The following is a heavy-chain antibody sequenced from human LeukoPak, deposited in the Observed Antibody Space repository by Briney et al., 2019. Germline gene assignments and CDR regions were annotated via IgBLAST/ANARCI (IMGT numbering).Heavy chain of an antibody. CDR1: GGTFSSYA. Sequence: SVKVSCKASGGTFSSYAISWVRQAPGQGLEWVGGIIPIFGTANYAQKFQGRVTITTDESTSTAYMELSSLRSEDTAVYYCARIGRYCTNGVCYTGLDYWGQGTLVTVSS. CDR2: IIPIFGTA. CDR3: ARIGRYCTNGVCYTGLDY. D-gene: IGHD2-8*01. J-gene: IGHJ4*02. V-gene: IGHV1-69*05.